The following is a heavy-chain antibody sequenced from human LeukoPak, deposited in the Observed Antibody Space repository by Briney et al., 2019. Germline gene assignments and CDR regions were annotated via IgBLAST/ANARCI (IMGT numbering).Heavy chain of an antibody. V-gene: IGHV3-21*04. D-gene: IGHD3-16*01. J-gene: IGHJ4*02. CDR3: AKDVGLMTYAFDF. CDR2: ISSSSSYI. Sequence: GGSPRLSCAASGFTFSSYSMNWVRQAPGKGLEWVSSISSSSSYIYYADSVKGRFTISRDNAKNSLYLQMNSLRAEDTALYYCAKDVGLMTYAFDFWGQGTLVTVSS. CDR1: GFTFSSYS.